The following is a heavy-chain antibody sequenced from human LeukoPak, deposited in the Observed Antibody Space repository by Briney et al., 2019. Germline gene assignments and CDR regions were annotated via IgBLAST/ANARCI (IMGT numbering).Heavy chain of an antibody. J-gene: IGHJ3*02. CDR1: GYTFTSYG. CDR2: ISAYNGNT. CDR3: ARDVDFWSGYYFRVDAFDI. Sequence: ASVKVSCKASGYTFTSYGISWVRQAPGQGLEWMGWISAYNGNTNYAQKLQGRVTMTTDTSTSTAYMELRSLRSDDTAVYYCARDVDFWSGYYFRVDAFDIWGQGTMVTVSS. V-gene: IGHV1-18*01. D-gene: IGHD3-3*01.